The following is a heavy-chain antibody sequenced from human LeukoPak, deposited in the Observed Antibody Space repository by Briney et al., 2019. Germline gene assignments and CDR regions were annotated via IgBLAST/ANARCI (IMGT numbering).Heavy chain of an antibody. J-gene: IGHJ4*02. Sequence: GGSLRLSCVASGFTFRSFGMSWVRQAPGKGLEWVAVISYDGSDQYYADSVKGRFTISRDNSKNTVSLQMNSLRVEDTAVYYCAKDVTFLTVGSLDYWGQGTLVTVSS. V-gene: IGHV3-30*18. D-gene: IGHD4-11*01. CDR2: ISYDGSDQ. CDR1: GFTFRSFG. CDR3: AKDVTFLTVGSLDY.